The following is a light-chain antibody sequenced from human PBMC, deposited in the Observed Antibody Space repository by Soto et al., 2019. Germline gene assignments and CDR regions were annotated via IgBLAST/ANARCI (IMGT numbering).Light chain of an antibody. CDR2: KAS. V-gene: IGKV1-5*03. J-gene: IGKJ2*01. CDR3: QQYNNYPKP. Sequence: DIQMTQSPSPLSASVGDIITITCRASQSVSSWLAWYQQKPGKAPNLLIYKASILETGVPSRFGGSGSGINVTLTISSLQPDDCATYYCQQYNNYPKPFGQGTKLEI. CDR1: QSVSSW.